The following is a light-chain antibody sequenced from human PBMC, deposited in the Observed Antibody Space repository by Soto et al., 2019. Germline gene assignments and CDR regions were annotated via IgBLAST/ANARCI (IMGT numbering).Light chain of an antibody. CDR1: QTFNNY. CDR3: QQSYLSLQS. J-gene: IGKJ2*03. CDR2: AAS. V-gene: IGKV1-39*01. Sequence: DVQMPQSPSSLSASVGDTVTITCRAGQTFNNYLNWYQHKPGKAPKLLIYAASALQTGVPSRFSASASGTDFTLTITNLQPEDFGTYYCQQSYLSLQSFGQGTKLQI.